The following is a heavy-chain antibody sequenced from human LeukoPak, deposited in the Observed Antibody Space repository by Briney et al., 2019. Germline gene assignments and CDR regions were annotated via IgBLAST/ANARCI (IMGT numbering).Heavy chain of an antibody. CDR3: ARVVIYCSSIGCFYMDV. CDR1: GGSISDNY. D-gene: IGHD2-2*01. CDR2: IYYSGST. J-gene: IGHJ6*03. Sequence: TPSETLSLTCTVSGGSISDNYWSWIRQPPGKGLEWIGYIYYSGSTNYNPSLKSRVTISVDTSKKQFSLKLSSVTAADTAVYYCARVVIYCSSIGCFYMDVWGKGTTVTVSS. V-gene: IGHV4-59*01.